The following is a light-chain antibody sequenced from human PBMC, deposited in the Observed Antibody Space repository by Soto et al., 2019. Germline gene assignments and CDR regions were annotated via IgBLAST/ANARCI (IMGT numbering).Light chain of an antibody. V-gene: IGKV1-39*01. Sequence: DIPMTQPPSSLSASLGDRVTITCRASQSISSYLNWYQQKPGKAPKLLIYAASSLQSGVPSRFSGSGSGTDFTLTISSLQPEDFATYYCQQSYSTPLTFGGGTKVDI. CDR2: AAS. CDR1: QSISSY. CDR3: QQSYSTPLT. J-gene: IGKJ4*01.